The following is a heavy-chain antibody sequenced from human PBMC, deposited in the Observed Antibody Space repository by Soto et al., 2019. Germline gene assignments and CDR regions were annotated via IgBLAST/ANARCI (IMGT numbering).Heavy chain of an antibody. J-gene: IGHJ6*02. CDR1: GYTFTGYY. D-gene: IGHD3-3*01. V-gene: IGHV1-2*02. CDR3: ARSVYDFWSGQVVYYYYGMDV. Sequence: ASVKVSCKASGYTFTGYYMHWVRQAPGQGLEWTGWINPNSGGTNYAQKFQGRVTMTRDTSISTAYMELSRLRSDDPAVYYCARSVYDFWSGQVVYYYYGMDVWGQGTTVTVSS. CDR2: INPNSGGT.